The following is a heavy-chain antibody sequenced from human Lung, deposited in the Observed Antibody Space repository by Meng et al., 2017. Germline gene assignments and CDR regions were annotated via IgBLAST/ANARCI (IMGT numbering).Heavy chain of an antibody. CDR3: ARGPTTMAHDFDY. Sequence: VQLQAWGAAFLKPSETLSLTGVVSGGSFSDYYWSWIRQPPGKGLEWIGEINHSGSTNYNPSLESRATISVDTSQNNLSLKLSSVTAADSAVYYCARGPTTMAHDFDYWGQGTLVTVSS. CDR1: GGSFSDYY. V-gene: IGHV4-34*01. J-gene: IGHJ4*02. CDR2: INHSGST. D-gene: IGHD4-11*01.